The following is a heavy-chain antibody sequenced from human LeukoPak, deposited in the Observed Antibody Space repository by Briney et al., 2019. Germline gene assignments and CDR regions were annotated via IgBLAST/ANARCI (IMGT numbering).Heavy chain of an antibody. V-gene: IGHV3-7*01. CDR3: ARDEGYCSSTSCYLLDY. D-gene: IGHD2-2*01. J-gene: IGHJ4*02. CDR2: IKQDGSEK. Sequence: GGSLRLSCAASGFTFSSYWMSWVRQAPGKGLEWVANIKQDGSEKYYVDSVKGRFTISRDNAKNSLCLQMNSLRAEDTAVYYCARDEGYCSSTSCYLLDYWGQGTQVTVSS. CDR1: GFTFSSYW.